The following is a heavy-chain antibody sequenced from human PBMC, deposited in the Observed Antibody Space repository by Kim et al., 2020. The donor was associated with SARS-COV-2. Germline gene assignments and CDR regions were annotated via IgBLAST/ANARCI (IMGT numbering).Heavy chain of an antibody. J-gene: IGHJ6*02. V-gene: IGHV3-23*01. CDR3: AKTPELEPVYYYYGMDV. CDR2: ISGSGGST. CDR1: GFTFSSYA. Sequence: GGSLRLSCAASGFTFSSYAMSWVRQAPGKGLEWVSAISGSGGSTYYADSVKGRFTISRDNSKNTLYLQMNSLRAEDTAVYYCAKTPELEPVYYYYGMDVWGQGATVTVSS. D-gene: IGHD1-1*01.